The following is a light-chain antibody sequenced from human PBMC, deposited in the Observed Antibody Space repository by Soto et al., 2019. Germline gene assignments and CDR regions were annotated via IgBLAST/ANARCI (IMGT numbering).Light chain of an antibody. Sequence: QSALTQPRSVSGSPGHSVTISCTGTSSDVGVYHYVSWYQQHPRKAPKLLIYDVARRPSGVPDRFSGSKSGNTASLTISGLQAEDEADYYCSSYGGSYTVVFGGGTQLTVL. CDR2: DVA. V-gene: IGLV2-11*01. J-gene: IGLJ2*01. CDR3: SSYGGSYTVV. CDR1: SSDVGVYHY.